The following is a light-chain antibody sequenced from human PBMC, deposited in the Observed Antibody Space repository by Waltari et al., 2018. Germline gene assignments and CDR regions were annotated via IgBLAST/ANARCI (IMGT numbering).Light chain of an antibody. CDR1: TSNIGSNY. CDR3: AAWDDSLSGVV. Sequence: QSVLTQPPSASGTPGQRVTIPCSGSTSNIGSNYVYWYQQLPGTAPKLLILWNHQRPSGAPDRFSGSKSGTSASLAISWLRSEDEADYYCAAWDDSLSGVVFGGGTKLTVL. V-gene: IGLV1-47*01. CDR2: WNH. J-gene: IGLJ2*01.